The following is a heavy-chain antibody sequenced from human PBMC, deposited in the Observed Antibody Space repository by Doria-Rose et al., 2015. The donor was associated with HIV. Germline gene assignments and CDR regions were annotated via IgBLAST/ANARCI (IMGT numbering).Heavy chain of an antibody. CDR1: GVSLSSPGMG. J-gene: IGHJ4*02. CDR2: ILTDDER. Sequence: QITLKGSGPVLVKPTETLTLTCTVSGVSLSSPGMGVSWIRQPPGKALEWLANILTDDERSYNTSLKSRLTITRGTSKSQVVLTMTDMDPVDTATYYCARIKSSRWYHKYYFDFWGQGTLVIVSA. V-gene: IGHV2-26*01. D-gene: IGHD6-13*01. CDR3: ARIKSSRWYHKYYFDF.